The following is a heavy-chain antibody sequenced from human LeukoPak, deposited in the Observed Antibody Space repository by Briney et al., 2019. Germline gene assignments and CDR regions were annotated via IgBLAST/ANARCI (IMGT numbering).Heavy chain of an antibody. V-gene: IGHV4-38-2*02. CDR2: IYHSGST. CDR1: GYSISSGYY. J-gene: IGHJ4*02. CDR3: ARDTGYYDSSGYLFDY. D-gene: IGHD3-22*01. Sequence: SETLSLTCAVSGYSISSGYYWGWIRQPPGKGLEWIGSIYHSGSTYYNPSLKSRVTISVDTSKNQFSLKLSSVTAADTAVYYCARDTGYYDSSGYLFDYWGQGTLVTVSS.